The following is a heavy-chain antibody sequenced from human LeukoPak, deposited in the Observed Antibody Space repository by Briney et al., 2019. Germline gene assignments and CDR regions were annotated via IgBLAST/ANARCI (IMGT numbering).Heavy chain of an antibody. CDR3: ARARCSGGSCYSTAFDI. V-gene: IGHV3-13*01. J-gene: IGHJ3*02. Sequence: GGSLRLSCAASGFTFSSYDMHWVRQATGKGLEWVSAIGTAGDTYYPGSVKGRFTISRENAKNSLYLQMNSLRAGDTAVYYCARARCSGGSCYSTAFDIWGQGTMVTVSS. D-gene: IGHD2-15*01. CDR1: GFTFSSYD. CDR2: IGTAGDT.